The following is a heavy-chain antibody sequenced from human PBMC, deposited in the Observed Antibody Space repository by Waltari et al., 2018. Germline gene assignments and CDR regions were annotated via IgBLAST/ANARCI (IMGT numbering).Heavy chain of an antibody. CDR2: IIPIFGTA. D-gene: IGHD6-13*01. J-gene: IGHJ3*02. CDR3: AMGGYSSSFDAFDI. CDR1: GGTFSSYA. V-gene: IGHV1-69*05. Sequence: QVQLVQSGAEVKKPGSSVKVSCKASGGTFSSYAISWVRQAPGQGLEWMGGIIPIFGTADYAQKFQGRVTITTDESTSTAYMGLSSRRSEDTAVYYWAMGGYSSSFDAFDIWGQGTMVTVSS.